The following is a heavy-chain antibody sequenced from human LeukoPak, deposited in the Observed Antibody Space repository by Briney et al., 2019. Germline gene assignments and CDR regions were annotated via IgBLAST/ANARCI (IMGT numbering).Heavy chain of an antibody. CDR2: ISSSGSTI. CDR3: AELGITMIGGV. J-gene: IGHJ6*04. D-gene: IGHD3-10*02. Sequence: GGSLRLSCAPSGFTFSSYEMNWVRPPPGKGLEWVSYISSSGSTIYYADFVKGRFTISRDNAKNSLYLQMNSLRAEDTAVYYCAELGITMIGGVWGKGTTVTISS. CDR1: GFTFSSYE. V-gene: IGHV3-48*03.